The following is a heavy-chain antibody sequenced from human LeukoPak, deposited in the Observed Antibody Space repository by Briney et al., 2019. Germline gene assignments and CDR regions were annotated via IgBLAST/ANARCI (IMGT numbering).Heavy chain of an antibody. V-gene: IGHV3-23*01. D-gene: IGHD6-13*01. CDR1: GYIFCSYP. Sequence: HTGGSLRLSCAASGYIFCSYPVSWARRSRRRGVECLSAISCSGGSIYYADTVKGRFTISRDNPKITLFLQMNSLRAEDTAVYYCAKPPSIAAANDYWGQGTLVTVSS. J-gene: IGHJ4*02. CDR3: AKPPSIAAANDY. CDR2: ISCSGGSI.